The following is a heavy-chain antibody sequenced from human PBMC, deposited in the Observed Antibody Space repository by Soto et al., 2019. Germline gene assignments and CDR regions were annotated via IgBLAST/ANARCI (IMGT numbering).Heavy chain of an antibody. CDR1: GYSFTSYW. D-gene: IGHD2-15*01. V-gene: IGHV5-51*01. CDR3: ASPTPSGGSLVVY. Sequence: GESLKISCKGSGYSFTSYWIGWVRQMPGKGLEWMGIIYPGDSDTIYSPSFQGQVTISADKSISTAYLQWSSLKASDTAMYYCASPTPSGGSLVVYWGQGTLVTVSS. CDR2: IYPGDSDT. J-gene: IGHJ4*02.